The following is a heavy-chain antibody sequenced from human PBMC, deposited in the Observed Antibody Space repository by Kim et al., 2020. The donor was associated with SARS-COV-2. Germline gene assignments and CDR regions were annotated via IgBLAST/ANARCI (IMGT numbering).Heavy chain of an antibody. Sequence: SETLSLTCAVSGGSITSTTYCWGWIRQPPGMGLEWIGSLCYSGTTYTNPSLKSRVTISVHTSKEQLSLKLSSVTAADTAVYYCASLAASGTRYPIDVWG. CDR2: LCYSGTT. V-gene: IGHV4-39*01. D-gene: IGHD6-13*01. CDR1: GGSITSTTYC. J-gene: IGHJ6*02. CDR3: ASLAASGTRYPIDV.